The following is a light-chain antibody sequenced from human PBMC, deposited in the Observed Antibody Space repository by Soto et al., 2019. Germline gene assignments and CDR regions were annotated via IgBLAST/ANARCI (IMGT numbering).Light chain of an antibody. Sequence: QSVLTQPASVSASPGQSFFISCTGTSEDIGAYDYVSWYQQHPGKAPKLILYAVNDRPSGVSSRFSGSKSGNTASLTISGVQPDDEADYYCSSSRSSDTLEVFGTGTKVTVL. CDR2: AVN. CDR3: SSSRSSDTLEV. CDR1: SEDIGAYDY. J-gene: IGLJ1*01. V-gene: IGLV2-14*01.